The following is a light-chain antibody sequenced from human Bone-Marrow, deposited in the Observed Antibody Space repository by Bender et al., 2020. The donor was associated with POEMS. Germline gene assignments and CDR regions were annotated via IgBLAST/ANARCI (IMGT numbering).Light chain of an antibody. V-gene: IGLV1-40*01. CDR3: QSYDNILGGWV. J-gene: IGLJ3*02. CDR1: SSNTGSGYD. Sequence: QSLLTQPPSASGTPGQRVTISCTGSSSNTGSGYDINWYQHLPGTAPKLLIYGYNNRPSGVPDRFSGSKSGTSASLAITGLQAEDEGDYYCQSYDNILGGWVFGGGTKLTVL. CDR2: GYN.